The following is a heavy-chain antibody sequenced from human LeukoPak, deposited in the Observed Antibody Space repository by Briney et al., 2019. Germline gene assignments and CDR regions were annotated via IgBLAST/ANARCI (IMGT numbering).Heavy chain of an antibody. CDR3: AGIYCSSTSCDFDY. J-gene: IGHJ4*02. D-gene: IGHD2-2*01. CDR1: GGSISSNY. CDR2: IYYTGST. V-gene: IGHV4-59*01. Sequence: SETLSLTCTVSGGSISSNYWSWIRQPPGKRLEWIGYIYYTGSTNYNPSLKSRVTMSVDTSKNQFSLRLNSVTAADTAVYYCAGIYCSSTSCDFDYWGQGTLVTVSS.